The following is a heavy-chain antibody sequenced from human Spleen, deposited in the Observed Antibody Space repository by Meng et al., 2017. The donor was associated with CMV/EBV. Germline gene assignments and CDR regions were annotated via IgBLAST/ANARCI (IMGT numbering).Heavy chain of an antibody. J-gene: IGHJ3*01. CDR1: GFT. CDR3: VRRQSVSAFDV. CDR2: ISLSSTYI. D-gene: IGHD3-3*01. Sequence: GGSLRLSCAASGFTMNWVRQAPGKGLEWISSISLSSTYIEYADSLEGRFTISRDNARNSLYLQMDNLRAEDTAVYYCVRRQSVSAFDVWGQGTMVTVSS. V-gene: IGHV3-21*06.